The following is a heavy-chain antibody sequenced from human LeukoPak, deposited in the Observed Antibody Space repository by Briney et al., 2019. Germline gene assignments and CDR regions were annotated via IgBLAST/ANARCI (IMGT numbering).Heavy chain of an antibody. Sequence: GRSLRPSCAASGFTFSSYGMHWVRQAPGKGLEWVAVISYDGSNKYYADSVKGRFTISRDNSKNTLYLQMNSLRAEDTAVYYCAKGSTITMIVAVDYWGQGTLVTVSS. CDR1: GFTFSSYG. J-gene: IGHJ4*02. CDR2: ISYDGSNK. V-gene: IGHV3-30*18. D-gene: IGHD3-22*01. CDR3: AKGSTITMIVAVDY.